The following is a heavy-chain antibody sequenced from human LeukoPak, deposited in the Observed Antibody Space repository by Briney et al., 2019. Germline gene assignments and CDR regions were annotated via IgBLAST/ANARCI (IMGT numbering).Heavy chain of an antibody. CDR1: GFTFSSYG. D-gene: IGHD3-22*01. J-gene: IGHJ3*02. CDR2: ISGSGGST. V-gene: IGHV3-23*01. Sequence: GGSLRLSCAASGFTFSSYGMHWVRRAPGKGLEWVSAISGSGGSTYYADSVKGRFTISRDNSKNTLYLQMNSLRAEDTAVYYCAKRKILVVSDAFDIWGQGTMVTVSS. CDR3: AKRKILVVSDAFDI.